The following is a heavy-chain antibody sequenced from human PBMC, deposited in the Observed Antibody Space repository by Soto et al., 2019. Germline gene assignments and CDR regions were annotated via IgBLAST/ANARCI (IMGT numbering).Heavy chain of an antibody. V-gene: IGHV1-46*01. CDR2: INPSGGST. Sequence: ASVKVSCKASGYTFTSYYMHWVRQAPGQGLEWMGIINPSGGSTSYAQKFQGRVTMTRDTSTSTVYMELSSLRSEDTAVYYCARGQGYCSGGSCYTNYYYGMDVWGQGTTVTVSS. CDR3: ARGQGYCSGGSCYTNYYYGMDV. CDR1: GYTFTSYY. D-gene: IGHD2-15*01. J-gene: IGHJ6*02.